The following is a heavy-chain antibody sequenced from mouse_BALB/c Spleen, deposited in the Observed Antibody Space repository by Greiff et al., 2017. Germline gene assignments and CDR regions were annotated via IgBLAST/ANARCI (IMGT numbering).Heavy chain of an antibody. Sequence: ESGPELVKPGASVKISCKASGYTFTDYNMHWVKQSHGKSLEWIGYIYPYNGGTGYNQKFKSKATLTVDNSSSTAYMELRSLTSEDSAVYYCATYDYDAMDYWGQGTSVTVSS. J-gene: IGHJ4*01. CDR1: GYTFTDYN. CDR3: ATYDYDAMDY. CDR2: IYPYNGGT. V-gene: IGHV1S29*02.